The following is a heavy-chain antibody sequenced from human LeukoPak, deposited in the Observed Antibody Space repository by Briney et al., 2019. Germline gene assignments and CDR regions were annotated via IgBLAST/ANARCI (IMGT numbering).Heavy chain of an antibody. V-gene: IGHV4-34*01. CDR2: INHSGST. D-gene: IGHD6-13*01. CDR3: ARGPPRYSSSWYNWFDP. CDR1: GGSFSGYY. J-gene: IGHJ5*02. Sequence: SETLSLTCAVYGGSFSGYYWSWIRQPPGKGLEWIGEINHSGSTNYNPSLKSRVTISVDTSKNRFSLKLSSVTAADTAVYYCARGPPRYSSSWYNWFDPWGQGTLVTVSS.